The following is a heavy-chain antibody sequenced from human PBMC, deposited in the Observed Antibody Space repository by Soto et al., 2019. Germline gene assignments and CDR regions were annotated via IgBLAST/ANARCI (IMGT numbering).Heavy chain of an antibody. V-gene: IGHV3-49*03. CDR2: IRSKAYGGTT. J-gene: IGHJ6*02. Sequence: PGGSLRLSCTASGFTFGDYAMSWFRQAPGKGLEWVGFIRSKAYGGTTEYAASVKGRFTISRDDSKSIAYLQMNSLKTEDTAVYYCTRVDIVLMVYAPVYGMDVWGQGTTVTVSS. CDR1: GFTFGDYA. CDR3: TRVDIVLMVYAPVYGMDV. D-gene: IGHD2-8*01.